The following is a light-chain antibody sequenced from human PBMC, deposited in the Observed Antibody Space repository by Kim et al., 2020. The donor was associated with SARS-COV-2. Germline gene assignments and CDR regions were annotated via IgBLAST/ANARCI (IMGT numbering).Light chain of an antibody. CDR1: QSVSCNY. CDR2: GTS. J-gene: IGKJ2*01. V-gene: IGKV3-20*01. Sequence: SSPEDRSPLSCSASQSVSCNYLAWYQQKPGQAPRLLIYGTSTRATGIADRFSGSGSGTVFTLTISRLEPEDFAVYYCQQYVSSTGTFGQGTKLEI. CDR3: QQYVSSTGT.